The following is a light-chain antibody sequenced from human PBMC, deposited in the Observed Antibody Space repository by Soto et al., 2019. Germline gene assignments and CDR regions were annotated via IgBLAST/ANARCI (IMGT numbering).Light chain of an antibody. J-gene: IGKJ3*01. CDR1: QSIGNY. CDR2: ATS. CDR3: QQRSSWPFT. Sequence: EFVLTQSPATLSLSPGEGATLSFRASQSIGNYLAWYQQKPGQAPRLLIYATSNRATGIPARFSGSGSGTDFTLTISSLDPEDFAVYYCQQRSSWPFTFGPGTKVDIK. V-gene: IGKV3-11*01.